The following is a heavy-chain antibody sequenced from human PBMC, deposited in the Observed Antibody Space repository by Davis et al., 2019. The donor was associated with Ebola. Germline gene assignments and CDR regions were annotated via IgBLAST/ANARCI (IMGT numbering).Heavy chain of an antibody. CDR2: ISGSGGST. V-gene: IGHV3-23*01. D-gene: IGHD3-3*01. Sequence: GESLKISCAASGFTFSSYAMSWVRQAPGKGLEWVSAISGSGGSTYYADSVKGRFTITRDNSKNTLYLQMNSLRTEDTAVYYCAKDGRERILEWLYYYYYYMDVWGKGTTVTVSS. J-gene: IGHJ6*03. CDR1: GFTFSSYA. CDR3: AKDGRERILEWLYYYYYYMDV.